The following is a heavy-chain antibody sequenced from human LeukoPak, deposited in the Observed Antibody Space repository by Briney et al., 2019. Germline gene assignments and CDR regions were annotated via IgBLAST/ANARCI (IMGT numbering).Heavy chain of an antibody. J-gene: IGHJ4*02. Sequence: ASVKVSCKASGYTFTSYGISWVRQAPGQGLEWMGWISAYNGNTNYAQKLQGRVTMTTDTSTSTAYMELRSLRSDDTAVYYCARTYYDFWSGYYKSWEFDYWGQGTLVIVSS. CDR2: ISAYNGNT. V-gene: IGHV1-18*01. CDR1: GYTFTSYG. D-gene: IGHD3-3*01. CDR3: ARTYYDFWSGYYKSWEFDY.